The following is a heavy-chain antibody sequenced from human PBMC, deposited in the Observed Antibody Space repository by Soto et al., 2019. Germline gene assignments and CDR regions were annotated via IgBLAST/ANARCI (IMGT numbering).Heavy chain of an antibody. CDR1: GDSVSSNSAA. CDR3: AREWGRMTTITTHLDY. V-gene: IGHV6-1*01. J-gene: IGHJ4*02. Sequence: SQTLSLTCDISGDSVSSNSAAWNWIRQSPSRGLEWLGRTYYRSKWYNDYAVSVKSRITINPDTSKNQFSLQLNSVTPEDTAVYYCAREWGRMTTITTHLDYWGQGTLVTVSS. CDR2: TYYRSKWYN. D-gene: IGHD4-4*01.